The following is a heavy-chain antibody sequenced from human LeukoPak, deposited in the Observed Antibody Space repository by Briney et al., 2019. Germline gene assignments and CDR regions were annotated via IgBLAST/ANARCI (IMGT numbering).Heavy chain of an antibody. Sequence: GESLKISCKGSGYSFTTYWIGWVRQKPGKGLEWMGIIYPGDSDTRYSPSFQGQVTISADKSITTAYLQWSSLKASDTAMYYCLVPSNYYYYYGLDVWGQGTTVTVSS. CDR1: GYSFTTYW. CDR2: IYPGDSDT. V-gene: IGHV5-51*01. D-gene: IGHD2-2*01. CDR3: LVPSNYYYYYGLDV. J-gene: IGHJ6*02.